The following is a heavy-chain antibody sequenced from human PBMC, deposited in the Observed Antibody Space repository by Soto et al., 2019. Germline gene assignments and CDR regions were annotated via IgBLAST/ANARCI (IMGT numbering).Heavy chain of an antibody. J-gene: IGHJ4*02. V-gene: IGHV3-73*01. CDR3: TIGEVTTADNIPFDY. Sequence: EVQLMESGVGLVQPGGSLKLSCAASGFTFSGSAMHWVRQASGKGLEWVGRMRSRAHTYATTYGASVRGRFTISRDDSKNKAYLQMNSPKSEDTGVYFCTIGEVTTADNIPFDYWGQGTRV. D-gene: IGHD2-2*01. CDR2: MRSRAHTYAT. CDR1: GFTFSGSA.